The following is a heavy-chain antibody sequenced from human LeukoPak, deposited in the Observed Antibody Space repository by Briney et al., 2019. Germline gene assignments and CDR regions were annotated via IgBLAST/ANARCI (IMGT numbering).Heavy chain of an antibody. CDR2: TSAYKGNT. V-gene: IGHV1-18*04. J-gene: IGHJ4*02. CDR1: GYTLTSNG. Sequence: GASVKVSCKASGYTLTSNGISWVRQAPGQGLEWMGWTSAYKGNTNYAQKFQGRVTMTTDTSTSTAYMELRSLRSDDTAVYYCARWRGADVLRYFDYEMEPAAPSGHFDHWGQGTLVTVSS. D-gene: IGHD3-9*01. CDR3: ARWRGADVLRYFDYEMEPAAPSGHFDH.